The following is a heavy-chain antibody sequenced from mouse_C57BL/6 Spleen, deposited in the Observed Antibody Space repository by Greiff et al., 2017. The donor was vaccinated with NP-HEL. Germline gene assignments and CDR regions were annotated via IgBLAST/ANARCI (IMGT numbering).Heavy chain of an antibody. Sequence: VKLQQPGAELVRPGSSVKLSCKASGYTFTSYWMDWVKQRPGQGLEWIGNIYPSDSETHYNQKFKDKATLTVDKSSSTAYMQLSSLTSEDSAVYYCARAYYSNQGAMDYWGQGTSVTVSS. CDR1: GYTFTSYW. CDR3: ARAYYSNQGAMDY. J-gene: IGHJ4*01. V-gene: IGHV1-61*01. D-gene: IGHD2-5*01. CDR2: IYPSDSET.